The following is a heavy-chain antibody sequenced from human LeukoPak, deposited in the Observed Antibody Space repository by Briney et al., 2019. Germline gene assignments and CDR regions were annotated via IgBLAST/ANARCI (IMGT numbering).Heavy chain of an antibody. CDR2: IKYDGGEE. CDR1: GFSFRNYW. V-gene: IGHV3-7*01. Sequence: PGGSLRLSCAASGFSFRNYWMSWVRQAPGKGLEWVANIKYDGGEEYYVESVKGRFTISRDNAKSSQYLQMNSLRAEDTAVYYCAKDPTHYRVWDYYETIGLSYWGQGTLVTVSS. D-gene: IGHD3-22*01. J-gene: IGHJ4*02. CDR3: AKDPTHYRVWDYYETIGLSY.